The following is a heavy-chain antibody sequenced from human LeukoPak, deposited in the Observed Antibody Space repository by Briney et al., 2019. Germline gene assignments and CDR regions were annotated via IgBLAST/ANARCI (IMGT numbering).Heavy chain of an antibody. CDR3: ARKLEDPDNWFDP. V-gene: IGHV7-4-1*02. D-gene: IGHD1-1*01. Sequence: ASVKVSCKASGYTFTSYYMHWVRQAPGQGLEWMGWINTNTGNPTYAQGFTGRFVFSLDTSVSTAYLQISSLKAEDTAVYYCARKLEDPDNWFDPWGQGTLVTVSS. J-gene: IGHJ5*02. CDR1: GYTFTSYY. CDR2: INTNTGNP.